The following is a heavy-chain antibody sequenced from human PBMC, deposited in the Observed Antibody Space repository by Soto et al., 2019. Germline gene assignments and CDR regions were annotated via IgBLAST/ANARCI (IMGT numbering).Heavy chain of an antibody. CDR3: AREDHIGGYYFDY. CDR1: GGSVTSYY. Sequence: KPSETLSLTCTVSGGSVTSYYWSWIREPPGRGLEWIGDIYHSGITKYNPSLKRQITISVDTSKNQFSLKLSSVTAADTAVYYCAREDHIGGYYFDYWGQGTLVTVSS. D-gene: IGHD3-16*01. CDR2: IYHSGIT. J-gene: IGHJ4*02. V-gene: IGHV4-59*02.